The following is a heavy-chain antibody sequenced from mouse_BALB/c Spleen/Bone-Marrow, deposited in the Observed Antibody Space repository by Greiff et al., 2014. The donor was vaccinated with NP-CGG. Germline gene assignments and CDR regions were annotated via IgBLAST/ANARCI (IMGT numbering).Heavy chain of an antibody. CDR1: GYTFTGYW. V-gene: IGHV1-87*01. J-gene: IGHJ2*01. CDR2: IYPGDGDT. Sequence: QVQLQQSGAELARPGASAKLSCKASGYTFTGYWMQWVKQRPGQGLEWIGIIYPGDGDTRYTQKFKGKSTLTADKTSNTAYMQLRNLASEDSAVDYCARFFYDSTSAYWGQGTTLTVSS. CDR3: ARFFYDSTSAY. D-gene: IGHD1-1*01.